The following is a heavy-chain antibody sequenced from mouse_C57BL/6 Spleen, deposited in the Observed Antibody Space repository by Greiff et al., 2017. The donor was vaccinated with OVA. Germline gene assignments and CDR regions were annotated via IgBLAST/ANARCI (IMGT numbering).Heavy chain of an antibody. CDR3: ARGNVGFPAWFAY. D-gene: IGHD4-1*01. CDR2: IYPGGGYT. V-gene: IGHV1-63*01. Sequence: QVQLQQSGAELVRPGTSVKMSCKASGYTFTNYWIGWAKQRPGHGLEWIGDIYPGGGYTNYNEKFKGKATLTADKSSSTAYMQFSSLTSEDSAIYYCARGNVGFPAWFAYWGQVTLVTVSA. J-gene: IGHJ3*01. CDR1: GYTFTNYW.